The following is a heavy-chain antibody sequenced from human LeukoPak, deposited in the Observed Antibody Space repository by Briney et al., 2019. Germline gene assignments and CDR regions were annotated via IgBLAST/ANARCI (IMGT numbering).Heavy chain of an antibody. D-gene: IGHD4-11*01. Sequence: PGGSLRLSCAASGFTFSSYGMHWVRQAPGKGLEWVAVIWYDGGNKYYADSVKGRFTISRDNSKNTLYLQMNSLRAEDTAVYYCAKDSLNDYSNPFDYWGQGTPVTVSS. CDR3: AKDSLNDYSNPFDY. V-gene: IGHV3-33*06. CDR1: GFTFSSYG. CDR2: IWYDGGNK. J-gene: IGHJ4*02.